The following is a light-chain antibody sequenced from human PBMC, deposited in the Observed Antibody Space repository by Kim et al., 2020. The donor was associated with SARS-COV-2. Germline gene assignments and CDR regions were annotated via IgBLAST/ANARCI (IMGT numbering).Light chain of an antibody. Sequence: ASVGDRVTITCRASQGISGYFAWYQQKPGKAPKLLINGISTLQSGVPSRFSGSGSRTEFTLTISSLQPEDFATYYCQQVINYPITFGQGTRLEIK. CDR3: QQVINYPIT. J-gene: IGKJ5*01. CDR1: QGISGY. V-gene: IGKV1-9*01. CDR2: GIS.